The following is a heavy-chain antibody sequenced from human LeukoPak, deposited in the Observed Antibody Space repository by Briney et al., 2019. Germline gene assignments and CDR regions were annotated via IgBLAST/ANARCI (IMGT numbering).Heavy chain of an antibody. CDR2: ISHSGIT. Sequence: PSETLSLTCTVSGYSISSGYYWGWIRQPPGKGLEWIESISHSGITDYNPSVGSRVTISIDTSNNQFSLKVNSVTAADTAVYYCARHSPPVEWVRFDYWGQGTLVTVSS. D-gene: IGHD3-10*01. CDR3: ARHSPPVEWVRFDY. J-gene: IGHJ4*02. CDR1: GYSISSGYY. V-gene: IGHV4-38-2*02.